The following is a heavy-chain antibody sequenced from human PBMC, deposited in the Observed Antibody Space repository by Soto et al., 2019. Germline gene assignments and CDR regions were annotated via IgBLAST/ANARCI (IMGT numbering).Heavy chain of an antibody. Sequence: SETLSLTCAVSGGSIDSGAFSLSWIRQPPGKGPEWIGYVTHSGTAYSIPSLNGRLTLSVDSSQTQFSLKLTSVTAADSAFYYGARIHWAQSSLDYWGRGILVTVSS. CDR3: ARIHWAQSSLDY. CDR1: GGSIDSGAFS. CDR2: VTHSGTA. D-gene: IGHD6-19*01. J-gene: IGHJ4*02. V-gene: IGHV4-30-2*01.